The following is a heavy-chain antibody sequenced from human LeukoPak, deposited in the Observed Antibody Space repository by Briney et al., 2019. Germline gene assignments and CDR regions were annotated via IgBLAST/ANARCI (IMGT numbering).Heavy chain of an antibody. D-gene: IGHD3-10*01. CDR3: ARVSGSGSYLDY. CDR1: GDTFSDYW. Sequence: GGALRLSSADSGDTFSDYWMSCGCAALGEGRERVANIKQAGSEKYYVDAVKGRFTISRDNAKNSLYLQMNSLRAEDTALYYCARVSGSGSYLDYWGQGTLVTVSS. CDR2: IKQAGSEK. V-gene: IGHV3-7*05. J-gene: IGHJ4*02.